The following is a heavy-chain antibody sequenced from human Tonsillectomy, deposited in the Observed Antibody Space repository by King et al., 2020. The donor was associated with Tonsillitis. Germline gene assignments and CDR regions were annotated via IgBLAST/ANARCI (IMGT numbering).Heavy chain of an antibody. CDR3: ARARPGDRYYADY. J-gene: IGHJ4*02. Sequence: QLVQSGAEVKKPGASVKVSCKASGYTFSTYDINWVRQATGQGLEWMGWMNPKSGHPGYVQKFQGRVTMTRNTSISTAYMELSSLGSEDTAVYYCARARPGDRYYADYWGQGILVTVSS. V-gene: IGHV1-8*01. CDR1: GYTFSTYD. CDR2: MNPKSGHP. D-gene: IGHD3-22*01.